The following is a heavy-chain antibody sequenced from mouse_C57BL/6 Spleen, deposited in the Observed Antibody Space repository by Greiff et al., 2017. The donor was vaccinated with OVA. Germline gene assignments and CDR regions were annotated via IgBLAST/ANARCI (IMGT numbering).Heavy chain of an antibody. CDR3: AREGNYAYAMDY. V-gene: IGHV1-80*01. D-gene: IGHD2-1*01. CDR1: GYAFSSYW. Sequence: VQLQQSGAELVKPGASVKISCKASGYAFSSYWMNWVKQRPGQGLEWIGQIYPGDGDTNYNGKFKGKATLTADKSSSTAYMQLSSLTSEDSAVYYCAREGNYAYAMDYWSQGTSVTGSS. J-gene: IGHJ4*01. CDR2: IYPGDGDT.